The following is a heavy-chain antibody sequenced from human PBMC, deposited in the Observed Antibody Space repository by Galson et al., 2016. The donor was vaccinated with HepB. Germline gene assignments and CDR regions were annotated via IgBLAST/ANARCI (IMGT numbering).Heavy chain of an antibody. CDR2: ISYVGSDK. J-gene: IGHJ4*02. V-gene: IGHV3-30-3*01. CDR3: ASGSQVVAKRPFDY. CDR1: GFTFSSYA. Sequence: SLRLSCAASGFTFSSYAMHWVRQAPGKGLEWVAVISYVGSDKNYADSVKGRFTITRDNSKNTVYLQMNSLRAEDTAVYYCASGSQVVAKRPFDYWGQGTLVTVSS. D-gene: IGHD2-15*01.